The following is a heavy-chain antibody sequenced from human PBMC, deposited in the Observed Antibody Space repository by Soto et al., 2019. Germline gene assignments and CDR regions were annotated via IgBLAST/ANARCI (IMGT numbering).Heavy chain of an antibody. Sequence: SDTLSLTCAVKTESFSHYYWIWIRQSPGKGLEWIGEIDHSGNTNYSPSLKSRVTLSVDTSKNQFSLKLNSVTAADTAVYYCARTDDFSYYYGSGSYDAFDIWGQGTMVTVSS. CDR1: TESFSHYY. V-gene: IGHV4-34*01. J-gene: IGHJ3*02. CDR3: ARTDDFSYYYGSGSYDAFDI. CDR2: IDHSGNT. D-gene: IGHD3-10*01.